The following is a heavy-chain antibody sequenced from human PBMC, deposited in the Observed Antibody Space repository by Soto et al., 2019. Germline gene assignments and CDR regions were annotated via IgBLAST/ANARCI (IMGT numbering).Heavy chain of an antibody. D-gene: IGHD3-16*01. CDR2: IYWDDGK. V-gene: IGHV2-5*02. Sequence: QITLKESGPSLVKPTETLTLTCTFSGFSLSSSGVGVAWIRQPPGKPLEWLALIYWDDGKYTSPSLKSRLTIPKDTSKNQVVLLMTNMDPVDTATYFCVHLLTGGRFDSWGQGTLVTVSS. CDR1: GFSLSSSGVG. CDR3: VHLLTGGRFDS. J-gene: IGHJ4*02.